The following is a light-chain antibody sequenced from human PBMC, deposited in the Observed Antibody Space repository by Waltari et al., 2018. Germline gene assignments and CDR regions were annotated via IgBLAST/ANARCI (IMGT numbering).Light chain of an antibody. CDR1: QSVTNW. V-gene: IGKV1-5*03. CDR2: NAS. J-gene: IGKJ1*01. Sequence: DIHMTQSPSTLSASVGDRVTITCRASQSVTNWLAWYQHKPGKAPKVLIYNASSLESGVPSRFSGRGYGTEFTLTINSLQPDDVATYYCQQYSSSSRTFGQGTKLEVK. CDR3: QQYSSSSRT.